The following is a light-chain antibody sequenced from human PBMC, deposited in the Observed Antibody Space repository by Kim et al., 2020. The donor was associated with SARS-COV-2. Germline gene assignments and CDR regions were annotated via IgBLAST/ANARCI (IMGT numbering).Light chain of an antibody. Sequence: PAGTVTLTLTSSTGAVTSDYHPNWFQQKPAQAPRALIYSTNIKHTWAPARFSGALLGDKAALTVSAVQPEDEADYYCLLFYGGSQVFGGGTQLTVL. J-gene: IGLJ3*02. CDR1: TGAVTSDYH. CDR2: STN. V-gene: IGLV7-43*01. CDR3: LLFYGGSQV.